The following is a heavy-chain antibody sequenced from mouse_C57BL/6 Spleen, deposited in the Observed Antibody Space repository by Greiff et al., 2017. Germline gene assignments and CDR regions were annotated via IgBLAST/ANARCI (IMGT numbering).Heavy chain of an antibody. D-gene: IGHD2-1*01. V-gene: IGHV14-3*01. CDR3: ARDDNYDYYAMDY. J-gene: IGHJ4*01. CDR2: IYPEDGNT. CDR1: GYEINNTY. Sequence: VQLQQSVPELVRPGASVKMSCTASGYEINNTYMNWVKQRPEQGLEWIGRIYPEDGNTNYDRKFKGKATLTADPSSSTAYMQLSSLTSEDSAIYYCARDDNYDYYAMDYWGQGTSVTVSS.